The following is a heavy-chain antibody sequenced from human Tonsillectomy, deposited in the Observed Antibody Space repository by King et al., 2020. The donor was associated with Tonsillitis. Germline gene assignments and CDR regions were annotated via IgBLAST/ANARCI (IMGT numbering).Heavy chain of an antibody. Sequence: VQLPQWGAGLLKPSETLSLTCAVYGGSLSDHYWSWIRQTPGKGLEWIGEVNDSGSIKYNPSLKSRVTISVDTSKNQFSLKLTSVTAADTAVYYCARGGDDAFDIWGQGTMVTVSS. CDR2: VNDSGSI. CDR1: GGSLSDHY. V-gene: IGHV4-34*01. D-gene: IGHD3-16*01. CDR3: ARGGDDAFDI. J-gene: IGHJ3*02.